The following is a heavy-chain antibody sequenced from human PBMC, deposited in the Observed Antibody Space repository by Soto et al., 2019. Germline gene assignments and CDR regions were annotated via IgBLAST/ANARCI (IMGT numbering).Heavy chain of an antibody. CDR3: ARDDSTGYSSGWPLDY. CDR1: GYTFTSYG. CDR2: ISAYNGNT. D-gene: IGHD6-19*01. Sequence: QVQLVQSGAEVKKPGASVKVSCKASGYTFTSYGISWVRQAPGQGLEWMGWISAYNGNTNYAQKLQGRVTMTTDTSTSTAYMELRSLRADDTAVYYCARDDSTGYSSGWPLDYWGQGTLVTVSS. J-gene: IGHJ4*02. V-gene: IGHV1-18*01.